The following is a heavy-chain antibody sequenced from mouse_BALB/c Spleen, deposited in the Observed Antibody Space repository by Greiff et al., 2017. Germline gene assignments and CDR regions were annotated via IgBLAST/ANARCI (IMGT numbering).Heavy chain of an antibody. CDR3: ARQDDYDLYYAMDY. CDR2: INSNGGST. Sequence: EVHLVESGGGLVKLGGSLKLSCAASGFTFSSYYMSWVRQTPEKRLELVAAINSNGGSTYYPDTVKGRFTISRDNAKNTLYLQMSSLKSEDTALYYCARQDDYDLYYAMDYWGQGTSVTVSS. V-gene: IGHV5-6-2*01. J-gene: IGHJ4*01. D-gene: IGHD2-4*01. CDR1: GFTFSSYY.